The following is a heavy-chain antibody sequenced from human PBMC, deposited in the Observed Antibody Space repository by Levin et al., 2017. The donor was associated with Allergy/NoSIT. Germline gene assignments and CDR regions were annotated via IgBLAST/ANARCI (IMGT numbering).Heavy chain of an antibody. D-gene: IGHD5-12*01. CDR1: GFTFSSYW. Sequence: PGGSLRLSCLASGFTFSSYWMSWVRQAPGKGLEWVANIKQDGSEEYYVNSVKGRFTISRDNAENSLYLQMNSLRAEDTAVYYCARSRSGYDIGWFDPWGQGTLVTVSS. CDR3: ARSRSGYDIGWFDP. J-gene: IGHJ5*02. V-gene: IGHV3-7*04. CDR2: IKQDGSEE.